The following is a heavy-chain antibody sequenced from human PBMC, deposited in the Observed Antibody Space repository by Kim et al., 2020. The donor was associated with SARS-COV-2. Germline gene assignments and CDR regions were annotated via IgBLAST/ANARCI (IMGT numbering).Heavy chain of an antibody. CDR2: IDDGGTDK. Sequence: GGSLRLSCAASGFPFSGYWMAWVRQAPGKGLEWVSDIDDGGTDKNYLESVKGRFTVSRDNSKNSLYLQMSSLRVEDTAVYYCARSDYRSDGTTSAWGQGTLGTVS. CDR3: ARSDYRSDGTTSA. CDR1: GFPFSGYW. D-gene: IGHD4-17*01. J-gene: IGHJ4*02. V-gene: IGHV3-7*03.